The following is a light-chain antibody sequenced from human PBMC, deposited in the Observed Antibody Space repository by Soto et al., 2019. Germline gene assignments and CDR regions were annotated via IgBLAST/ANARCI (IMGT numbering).Light chain of an antibody. V-gene: IGLV2-14*01. CDR3: GSYSSRGTPWV. CDR2: EVD. Sequence: QSVLTQPASVSGSPGQSITISCTGTSSDVGGYHYVYWYQQHPGKAPKLIIYEVDNRPSGVSNRFSASKSGNTASLTISGLQAEDEANYYCGSYSSRGTPWVFGGGTQPT. J-gene: IGLJ3*02. CDR1: SSDVGGYHY.